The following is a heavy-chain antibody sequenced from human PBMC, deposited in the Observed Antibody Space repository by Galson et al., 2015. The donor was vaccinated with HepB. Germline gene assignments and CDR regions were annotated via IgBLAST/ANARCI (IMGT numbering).Heavy chain of an antibody. J-gene: IGHJ6*03. CDR3: AKGSGRFLAYYMDV. Sequence: SLRLSCAASGFSSSSYAMSWVRQAPGKGLEWVSAISGSGGSTYYADSVKGRFTISRDNSQNTLYLQMNILRADDTAEYYCAKGSGRFLAYYMDVWGKGTTVTVSS. CDR2: ISGSGGST. V-gene: IGHV3-23*01. D-gene: IGHD3-3*01. CDR1: GFSSSSYA.